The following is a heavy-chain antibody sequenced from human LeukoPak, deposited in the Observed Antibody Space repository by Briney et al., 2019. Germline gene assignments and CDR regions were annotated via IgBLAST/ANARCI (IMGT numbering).Heavy chain of an antibody. V-gene: IGHV3-21*01. CDR3: ARDTSQSNTVTYFDY. Sequence: GGSLRLSCAASGLTFSSSGMNWVRQAPGKGLEWVSFIDSSSAYIYYADSVKGRFTISRDNAKNSLYLQMNSLRAEDTAVYYCARDTSQSNTVTYFDYWGQGTLVTVSS. CDR1: GLTFSSSG. J-gene: IGHJ4*02. CDR2: IDSSSAYI. D-gene: IGHD4-11*01.